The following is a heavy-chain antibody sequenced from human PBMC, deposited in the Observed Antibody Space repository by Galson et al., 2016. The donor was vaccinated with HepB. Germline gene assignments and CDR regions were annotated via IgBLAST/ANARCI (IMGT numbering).Heavy chain of an antibody. CDR1: GFTFSNYN. V-gene: IGHV3-48*01. CDR3: ARGGGFTAWGHDY. J-gene: IGHJ4*02. D-gene: IGHD3-16*01. Sequence: SLRLSCAASGFTFSNYNINWVRQAPGKGLEWLSYISSTSRTVSYADSVQGRFTISRDSATNSVYLQMNSLRAEGTAVYYCARGGGFTAWGHDYWGQGTLVTVSS. CDR2: ISSTSRTV.